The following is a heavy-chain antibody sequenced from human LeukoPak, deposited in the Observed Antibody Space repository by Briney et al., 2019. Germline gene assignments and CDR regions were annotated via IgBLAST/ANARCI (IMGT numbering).Heavy chain of an antibody. J-gene: IGHJ4*02. CDR1: GCLFYNYA. D-gene: IGHD2-2*01. CDR3: AKRIGSCDSISCLYFDH. V-gene: IGHV3-23*01. CDR2: GSGSGGST. Sequence: GGSLILSCTPSGCLFYNYAMSCVRQAPGKGVEGVSTGSGSGGSTYYSASVKGRFTVSRDKANNMVYLQMNSLRDEDTAVYYCAKRIGSCDSISCLYFDHWGQGALVTVSS.